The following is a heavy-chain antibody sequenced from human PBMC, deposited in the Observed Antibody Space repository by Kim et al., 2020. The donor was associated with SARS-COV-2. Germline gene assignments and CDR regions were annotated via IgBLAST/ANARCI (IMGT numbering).Heavy chain of an antibody. CDR3: AGLAVVGWPSNDF. CDR1: GASINSDSHH. D-gene: IGHD2-15*01. J-gene: IGHJ4*02. Sequence: SDTLSLTCAVSGASINSDSHHWGWIRQSPGKGMDWIASIHYSGRTSSNPSLRSRVTISLDTSNRQFSLEVTSVTAADTAVYYCAGLAVVGWPSNDFWGQGTQVTVFS. V-gene: IGHV4-39*01. CDR2: IHYSGRT.